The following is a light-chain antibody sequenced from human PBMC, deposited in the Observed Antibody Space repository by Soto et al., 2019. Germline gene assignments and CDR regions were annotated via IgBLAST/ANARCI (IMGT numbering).Light chain of an antibody. J-gene: IGKJ3*01. Sequence: EIVLTQSPGTLSLSPGERATLSCRASQSVSSSYLAWYQQKPGQAPRLLIYGASSRATGIPDRFSGSGSGTDFTLTISRLEPEDFAVYYYQQHRSSPVTFGPGNKVDIK. V-gene: IGKV3-20*01. CDR1: QSVSSSY. CDR2: GAS. CDR3: QQHRSSPVT.